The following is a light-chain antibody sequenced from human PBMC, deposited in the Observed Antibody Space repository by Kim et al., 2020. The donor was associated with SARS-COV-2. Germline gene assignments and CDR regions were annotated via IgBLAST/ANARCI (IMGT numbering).Light chain of an antibody. CDR2: AAS. CDR1: QGISTY. Sequence: SASVGDRVTITCRASQGISTYLAWYQQKPGKVPKLLIYAASALQSGVPSRFGGSGSGTDFTLTISSLQPEDVATYYCQKYNTVPYTFGQGTKLEIK. V-gene: IGKV1-27*01. J-gene: IGKJ2*01. CDR3: QKYNTVPYT.